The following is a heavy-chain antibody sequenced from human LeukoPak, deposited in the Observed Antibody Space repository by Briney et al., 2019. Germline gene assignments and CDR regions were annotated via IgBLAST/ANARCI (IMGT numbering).Heavy chain of an antibody. Sequence: PGGSLRLSCAASGFTFSSYWMSWVRQAPGKGLEWVANIKQDGSEKYYVDSVKGRFTISRDNAKNSLYLQMNSLGAEDTAVYYCARETPGGSSWTWWFDPWGQGTLVTVSS. CDR1: GFTFSSYW. D-gene: IGHD6-13*01. CDR2: IKQDGSEK. V-gene: IGHV3-7*01. CDR3: ARETPGGSSWTWWFDP. J-gene: IGHJ5*02.